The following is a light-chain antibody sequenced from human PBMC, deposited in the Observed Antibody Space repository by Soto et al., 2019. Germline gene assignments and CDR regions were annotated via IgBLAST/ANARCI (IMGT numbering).Light chain of an antibody. CDR3: QHRGNWPLT. CDR1: QSVSRS. Sequence: EIVLTQSPVTLSLSPGERATHSCRASQSVSRSLAWYQQKPGQAPRLLVYDASERATGIPARFSGSGSGTDFTLTISSLEPEDFAVYFCQHRGNWPLTFGGGTKVDIK. V-gene: IGKV3-11*01. J-gene: IGKJ4*01. CDR2: DAS.